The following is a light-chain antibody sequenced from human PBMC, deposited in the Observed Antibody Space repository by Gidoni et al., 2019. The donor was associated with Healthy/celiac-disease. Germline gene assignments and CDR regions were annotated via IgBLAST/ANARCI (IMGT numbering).Light chain of an antibody. CDR3: QQSHSTPQLT. J-gene: IGKJ3*01. Sequence: IHVTQSPSSLSASVGDRVTITCRASQSISSYLNWYQQKPGKAPKTLIYAASSLQSGVPSRFSGSGSGRDFTLTISRLQPEDFATCYCQQSHSTPQLTFGAGTKVDIK. CDR2: AAS. CDR1: QSISSY. V-gene: IGKV1-39*01.